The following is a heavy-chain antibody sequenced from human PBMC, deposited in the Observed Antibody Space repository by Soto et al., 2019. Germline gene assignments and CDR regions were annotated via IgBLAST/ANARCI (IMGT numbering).Heavy chain of an antibody. J-gene: IGHJ4*02. CDR3: ARGPYNWKCFDY. CDR1: GGSFSGYY. Sequence: SETLSLTCAVYGGSFSGYYWSWIRQPPGKGLEWIGEINHSGSTNYNPSLKSRVTISVDTSKNQFSLKLRSVTAADTAVYYCARGPYNWKCFDYWGQGTLVTVSS. V-gene: IGHV4-34*01. CDR2: INHSGST. D-gene: IGHD1-1*01.